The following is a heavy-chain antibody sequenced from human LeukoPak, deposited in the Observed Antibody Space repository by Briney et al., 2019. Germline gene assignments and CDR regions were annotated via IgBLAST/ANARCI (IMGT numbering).Heavy chain of an antibody. CDR3: ARDRYSGYDLGY. Sequence: ASVKVSCKASGYTFTGYYLHWVRQAPGQGLEWMGWINPNSGGTKYAQNFQGRVTITRDTSISTAYMELSRLISDDTAVYYCARDRYSGYDLGYWGQGTLVTVSS. J-gene: IGHJ4*02. V-gene: IGHV1-2*02. CDR1: GYTFTGYY. CDR2: INPNSGGT. D-gene: IGHD5-12*01.